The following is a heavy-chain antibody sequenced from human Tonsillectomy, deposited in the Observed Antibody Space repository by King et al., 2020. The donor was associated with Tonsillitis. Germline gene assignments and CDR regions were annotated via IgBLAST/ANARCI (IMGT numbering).Heavy chain of an antibody. CDR2: ISYDGSNK. CDR3: ARDPPVVAEPEFDY. J-gene: IGHJ4*02. V-gene: IGHV3-30*04. Sequence: VQLVESGGGVVQPGRSLRLSCVASGFTFSSYAFHWVRQAPGKGLKWVAVISYDGSNKYYADSVKGRFTISRDNSKNTLYLQMNSLGAEDTAVYYCARDPPVVAEPEFDYWGQGTLVTVSS. D-gene: IGHD2-15*01. CDR1: GFTFSSYA.